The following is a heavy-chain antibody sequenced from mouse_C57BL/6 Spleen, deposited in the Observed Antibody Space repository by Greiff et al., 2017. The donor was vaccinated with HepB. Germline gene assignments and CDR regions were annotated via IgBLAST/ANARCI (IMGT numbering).Heavy chain of an antibody. V-gene: IGHV1-15*01. CDR2: IDPETGGT. Sequence: QVQLKVSGAELVRPGASVTLSCKASGYTFTDYEMHWVKQTPVHGLEWIGAIDPETGGTAYNQKFKGKAILTADKSSSTAYMELRSLTSEDSAVYYCTSSRLWGQGTTLTVSS. D-gene: IGHD2-12*01. CDR3: TSSRL. CDR1: GYTFTDYE. J-gene: IGHJ2*01.